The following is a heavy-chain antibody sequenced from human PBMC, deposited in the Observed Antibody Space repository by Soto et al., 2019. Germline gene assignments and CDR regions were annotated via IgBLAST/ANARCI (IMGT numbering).Heavy chain of an antibody. D-gene: IGHD6-19*01. J-gene: IGHJ4*02. Sequence: SVKVSCEASGGSFSSYTISWVRQAPGQGLEWMGRIIPILGIANYAQKFQGRVTITADKSTSTAYMELSSLRSEDTAVYYCARGLYSSGWFDRDYWGQGTLVTVSS. CDR2: IIPILGIA. CDR3: ARGLYSSGWFDRDY. V-gene: IGHV1-69*02. CDR1: GGSFSSYT.